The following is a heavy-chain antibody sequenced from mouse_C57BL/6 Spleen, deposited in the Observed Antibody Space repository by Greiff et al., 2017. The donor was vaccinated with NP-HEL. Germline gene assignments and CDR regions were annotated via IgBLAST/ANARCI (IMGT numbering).Heavy chain of an antibody. CDR2: REDNNGGN. V-gene: IGHV1-34*01. CDR3: ARADGSSYDYAMDY. D-gene: IGHD1-1*01. CDR1: GYTFTDYY. Sequence: EVQLQQSGPELVKPGASVKMSCKASGYTFTDYYMQWVKQSHGKSLEGRGYREDNNGGNGYNQKFKGKATLTVDKSSSTAYMELRSLTSEDSAVYYCARADGSSYDYAMDYWGQGTSVTVSS. J-gene: IGHJ4*01.